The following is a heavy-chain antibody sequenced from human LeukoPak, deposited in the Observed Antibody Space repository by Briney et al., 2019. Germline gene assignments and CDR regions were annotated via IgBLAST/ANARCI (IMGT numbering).Heavy chain of an antibody. V-gene: IGHV3-21*06. CDR3: ARGRSITILRGVAISDGFDI. J-gene: IGHJ3*02. D-gene: IGHD3-10*01. CDR2: IATSSDYI. CDR1: GFTFSTYS. Sequence: PGGSLRLSCAASGFTFSTYSMNWVRQAPGKGLEWGSSIATSSDYIYYAGSLKGRFTISRDNAKNSLYLHMNSLRPDDTAVYYCARGRSITILRGVAISDGFDIWGQGTKVTVS.